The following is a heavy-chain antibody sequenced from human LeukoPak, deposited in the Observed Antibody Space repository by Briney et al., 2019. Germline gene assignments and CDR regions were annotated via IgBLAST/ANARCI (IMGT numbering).Heavy chain of an antibody. CDR1: GFTFSSYW. CDR3: ASSGWTFRYFDY. Sequence: GGSLRLSCAASGFTFSSYWMSWVRQAPGKGLEWVSAISGSGGSTYYADSVKGRFTISRDNSKNTLYLQMNSLRAEDTAVYYCASSGWTFRYFDYWGQGTLVTVSS. V-gene: IGHV3-23*01. CDR2: ISGSGGST. J-gene: IGHJ4*02. D-gene: IGHD6-19*01.